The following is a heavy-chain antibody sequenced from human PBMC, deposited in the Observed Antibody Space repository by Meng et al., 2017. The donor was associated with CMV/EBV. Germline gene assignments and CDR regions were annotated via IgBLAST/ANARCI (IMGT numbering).Heavy chain of an antibody. J-gene: IGHJ4*02. CDR2: IAHDGSAK. V-gene: IGHV3-30*02. CDR1: GFTFSSSA. CDR3: AKDLYYSFDY. D-gene: IGHD2-8*01. Sequence: VLVVESGGGVVQPGGALRLSCAASGFTFSSSAMHWVRQPPGKGLEWVSFIAHDGSAKTYTDSVKGRFTISRDDSENTVYLEMNSLRVEDTAVYYCAKDLYYSFDYWGQGTLVTLSS.